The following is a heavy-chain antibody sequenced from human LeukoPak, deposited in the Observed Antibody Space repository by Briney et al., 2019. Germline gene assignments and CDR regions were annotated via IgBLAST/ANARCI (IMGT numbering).Heavy chain of an antibody. Sequence: SETLSLTCTVSGGSISSYYWSWIRQPPGKGLEWIGYIYYSGSTYYNPSLKSRVTISVDTSKNQFSLKLSSVTAADTAVYYCARGRPNFDYWGQGTLVTVSS. CDR3: ARGRPNFDY. D-gene: IGHD6-6*01. V-gene: IGHV4-59*12. CDR2: IYYSGST. J-gene: IGHJ4*02. CDR1: GGSISSYY.